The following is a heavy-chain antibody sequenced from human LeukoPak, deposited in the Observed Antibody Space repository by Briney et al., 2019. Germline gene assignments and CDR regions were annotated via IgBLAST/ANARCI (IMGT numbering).Heavy chain of an antibody. CDR2: INPSGGST. D-gene: IGHD6-19*01. V-gene: IGHV1-46*01. CDR3: ASSGGWYMDRWFDP. CDR1: GDTFTSYY. J-gene: IGHJ5*02. Sequence: ASVKVSCKASGDTFTSYYMHWVRQAPGQGLQWMGIINPSGGSTSYAQKFQGRVTMTTDTSTSTAYMELRSLRSDDTAVYYCASSGGWYMDRWFDPWGQGTLVTVSS.